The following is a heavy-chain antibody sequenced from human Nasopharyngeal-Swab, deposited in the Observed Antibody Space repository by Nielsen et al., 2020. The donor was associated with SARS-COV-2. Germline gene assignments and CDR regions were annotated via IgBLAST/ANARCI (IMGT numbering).Heavy chain of an antibody. D-gene: IGHD1-7*01. J-gene: IGHJ6*02. CDR2: ISSSSSTI. CDR3: ARADSEGPNSETCYYYGMDV. Sequence: WIRQPPGKGLEWVSYISSSSSTIYYADSVKGRFTISRDNAKNSLYLQMNSLRAEDTAVYYCARADSEGPNSETCYYYGMDVWGQGTTVTVSS. V-gene: IGHV3-48*04.